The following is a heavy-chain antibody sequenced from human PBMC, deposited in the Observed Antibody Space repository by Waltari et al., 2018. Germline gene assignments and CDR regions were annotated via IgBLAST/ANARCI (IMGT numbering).Heavy chain of an antibody. Sequence: QVQLVQSGAAVKKPGSSVKVSCKASGGTFSSYAISWVRQAPGQGLEWMGRIIPIFGTANYAQKFQGRVTITADKSTSTAYMELSSLRSEDTAVYYCARDPVDIVATTTVTVLDWGQGTLVTVSS. D-gene: IGHD5-12*01. V-gene: IGHV1-69*08. CDR2: IIPIFGTA. J-gene: IGHJ4*02. CDR3: ARDPVDIVATTTVTVLD. CDR1: GGTFSSYA.